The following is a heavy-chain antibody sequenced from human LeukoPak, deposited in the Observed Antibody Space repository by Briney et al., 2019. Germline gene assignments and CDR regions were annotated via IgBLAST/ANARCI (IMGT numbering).Heavy chain of an antibody. V-gene: IGHV4-59*08. CDR3: ARQGGYASPFDY. J-gene: IGHJ4*02. Sequence: SETLSLTCTVSGGSISSYYWSWVRQPPGKGLEWVGNIDNSGSTNYNPSLKSRVTISVDSSKKQFSLKLISVTAADTAVYYCARQGGYASPFDYWGQGTLVTVSS. D-gene: IGHD5-12*01. CDR2: IDNSGST. CDR1: GGSISSYY.